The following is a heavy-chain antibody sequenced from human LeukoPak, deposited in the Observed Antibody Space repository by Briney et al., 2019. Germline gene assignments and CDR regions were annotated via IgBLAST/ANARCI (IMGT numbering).Heavy chain of an antibody. CDR1: GVSFSGYY. D-gene: IGHD2-8*01. CDR3: ARIRCGHTNGICYNY. Sequence: SETLSLTCALYGVSFSGYYWSWIRQPPGKGLEWIGEINHSGGTKYNPSLKSRVTISIDTPENQFALKLSSVTAADTAVYYCARIRCGHTNGICYNYWGQGTLVTVSS. CDR2: INHSGGT. J-gene: IGHJ4*02. V-gene: IGHV4-34*01.